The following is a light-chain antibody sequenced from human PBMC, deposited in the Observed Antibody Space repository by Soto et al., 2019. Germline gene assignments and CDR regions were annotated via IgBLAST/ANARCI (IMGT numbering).Light chain of an antibody. Sequence: QSALTQPASVSGSPGQSITISCSGTSSDVGGYKYVSWYQQHPGKAPKLMIYEVGNRPSGVSQRFSGSKSGNTASLTIFGLQAEDEADYYCSSYTSRSTLGFGGGTKVTVL. CDR2: EVG. CDR1: SSDVGGYKY. J-gene: IGLJ3*02. CDR3: SSYTSRSTLG. V-gene: IGLV2-14*01.